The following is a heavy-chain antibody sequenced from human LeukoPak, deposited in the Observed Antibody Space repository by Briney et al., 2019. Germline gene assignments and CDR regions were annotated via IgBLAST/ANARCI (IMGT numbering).Heavy chain of an antibody. D-gene: IGHD5-18*01. CDR2: IYYSGST. CDR3: ARESFSGYSHED. CDR1: GVSLSTTNW. J-gene: IGHJ4*02. V-gene: IGHV4-39*07. Sequence: PSETLSLTCAVSGVSLSTTNWWVWLRPPPGKGLEWIGSIYYSGSTYYNPSLKSRVTISVDTSKNQFSLKLSSVTAADTAVYYCARESFSGYSHEDWGQGTLVTVSS.